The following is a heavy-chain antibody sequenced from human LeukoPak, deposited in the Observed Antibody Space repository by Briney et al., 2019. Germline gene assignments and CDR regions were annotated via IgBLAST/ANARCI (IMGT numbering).Heavy chain of an antibody. D-gene: IGHD1-1*01. CDR1: GGTFSSYA. V-gene: IGHV1-69*05. J-gene: IGHJ4*02. CDR2: ITPIFGTA. Sequence: SVKVSCKASGGTFSSYAISWVRQAPGQGLEWMGGITPIFGTAKYAQKVQGRVTMSTDESTSTAYMELSSLRSEDTAVYYCATQHDLYYFDYWGQGTLVTVSS. CDR3: ATQHDLYYFDY.